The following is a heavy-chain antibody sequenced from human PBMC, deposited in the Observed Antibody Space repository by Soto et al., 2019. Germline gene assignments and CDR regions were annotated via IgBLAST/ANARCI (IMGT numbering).Heavy chain of an antibody. V-gene: IGHV1-3*01. Sequence: QVQLVQSGAEVKKPGASGKVSCEASGYTFTSYPMHWVRQAPGQRLEGMGWINAGNGNTKYSQKFQGRVTITRDTSASKAYMELSSLRSEDTAVYYCARGYSYGYYYYGMDVWGQGTTVTVSS. CDR3: ARGYSYGYYYYGMDV. CDR1: GYTFTSYP. CDR2: INAGNGNT. J-gene: IGHJ6*02. D-gene: IGHD5-18*01.